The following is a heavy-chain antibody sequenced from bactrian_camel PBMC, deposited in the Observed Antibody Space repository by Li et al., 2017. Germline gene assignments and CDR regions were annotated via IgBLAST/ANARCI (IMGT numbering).Heavy chain of an antibody. Sequence: QVQLVESGGDSVQAGGSLRLSCAYSGLTVRGYCMAWFRQIPGKDREAVARIDGSGRSIVEDFVKGRFTISQDNAKNTLYLQMNSLKPEDTAMYYCAASTRVGGYWSLAPQKYNYWGQGTQVTVS. CDR3: AASTRVGGYWSLAPQKYNY. J-gene: IGHJ4*01. CDR2: IDGSGRS. CDR1: GLTVRGYC. V-gene: IGHV3S55*01. D-gene: IGHD2*01.